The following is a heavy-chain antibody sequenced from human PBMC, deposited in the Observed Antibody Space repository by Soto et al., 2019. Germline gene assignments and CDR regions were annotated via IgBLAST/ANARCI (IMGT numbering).Heavy chain of an antibody. CDR3: ARDRGTTVTTPGSKPARWYRWFDP. CDR2: IYYSGST. D-gene: IGHD4-4*01. J-gene: IGHJ5*02. V-gene: IGHV4-31*03. Sequence: PSETLSLTCTVSGGSISSGGYYWSWIRQHPGKGLEWIGYIYYSGSTYYNPSLKSRVTISVDTSKNQFSLKLSSVTAADTAVYYCARDRGTTVTTPGSKPARWYRWFDPWGQGTLVTVSS. CDR1: GGSISSGGYY.